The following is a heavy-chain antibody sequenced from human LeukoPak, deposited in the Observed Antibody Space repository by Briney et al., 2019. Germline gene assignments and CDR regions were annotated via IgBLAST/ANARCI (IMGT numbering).Heavy chain of an antibody. J-gene: IGHJ3*02. CDR1: GFTFSDYY. V-gene: IGHV3-11*04. CDR3: AKLVVPAAMRAFDI. Sequence: GGSLRLSCAASGFTFSDYYMSWIRQAPGKGLEWVSYISSSGSTIYYADSAKGRFTISRDNAKNSLYLQMNSLRAEDTAVYYCAKLVVPAAMRAFDIWGQGTMVTVSS. CDR2: ISSSGSTI. D-gene: IGHD2-2*01.